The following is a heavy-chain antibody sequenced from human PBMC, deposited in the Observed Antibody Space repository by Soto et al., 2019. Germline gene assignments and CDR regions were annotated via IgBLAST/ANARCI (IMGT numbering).Heavy chain of an antibody. J-gene: IGHJ6*02. CDR1: GFTFSSYG. D-gene: IGHD6-13*01. V-gene: IGHV3-33*01. Sequence: PGGSLRLSCAASGFTFSSYGMHWVRQAPGKGLEWVAVIWYDGSNKYYADSVKGRFTISRDNSKNTLYLQMNSLRAEDTAVYYCARDANIAAAGDYYYYGMDVWGQGTTVTVS. CDR3: ARDANIAAAGDYYYYGMDV. CDR2: IWYDGSNK.